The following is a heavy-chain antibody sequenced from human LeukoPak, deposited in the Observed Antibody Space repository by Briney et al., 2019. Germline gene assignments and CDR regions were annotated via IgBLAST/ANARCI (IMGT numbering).Heavy chain of an antibody. J-gene: IGHJ4*02. CDR2: ISGSGGST. CDR1: GFTFSSYA. Sequence: GGSLRLSCAASGFTFSSYAMSWVRQAPGKGLEWVSAISGSGGSTYYADSVKGRFTISRDNSKNTLYLQMNSLRAEDTAVYYCARDGGDGYNYLDYWGQGTLVTVSS. CDR3: ARDGGDGYNYLDY. D-gene: IGHD5-24*01. V-gene: IGHV3-23*01.